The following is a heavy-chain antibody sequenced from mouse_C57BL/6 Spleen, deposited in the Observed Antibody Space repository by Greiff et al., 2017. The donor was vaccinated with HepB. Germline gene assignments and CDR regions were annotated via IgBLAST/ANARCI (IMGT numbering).Heavy chain of an antibody. V-gene: IGHV5-6*02. J-gene: IGHJ1*03. CDR3: ARHESPYYGSSVWYFDV. Sequence: EVMLVESGGDLVKPGGSLKLSCAASGFTFSSYGMSWVRQTPDKRLEWVATISSGGSYTYYPDSVKGLFTISRDNAKNTLYLQMSSLKSEDTAMYYCARHESPYYGSSVWYFDVWGTGTTVTVSS. CDR1: GFTFSSYG. CDR2: ISSGGSYT. D-gene: IGHD1-1*01.